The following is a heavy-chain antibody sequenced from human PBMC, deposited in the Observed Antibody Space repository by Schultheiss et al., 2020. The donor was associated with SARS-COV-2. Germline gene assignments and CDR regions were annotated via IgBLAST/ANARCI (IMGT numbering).Heavy chain of an antibody. CDR3: AKNVEGQWLLLHEY. Sequence: VGSLRLSCAASGFTFSSYAMSWVRQAPGKGLEWVSAISGSGGSTYYADSVKGRFTISRDNSKNTLYLQMNSLRAEDTAVYYCAKNVEGQWLLLHEYWGQGTLVTVSS. V-gene: IGHV3-23*01. J-gene: IGHJ4*02. CDR1: GFTFSSYA. D-gene: IGHD3-22*01. CDR2: ISGSGGST.